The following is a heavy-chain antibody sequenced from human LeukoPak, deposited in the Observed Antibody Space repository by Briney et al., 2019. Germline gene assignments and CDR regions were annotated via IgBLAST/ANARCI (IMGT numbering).Heavy chain of an antibody. CDR3: AKLPPDGMDV. V-gene: IGHV3-43*02. CDR2: ISGDGGST. Sequence: PGGSLRLSCAASGFTFDDYAMHWVRQAPGKGLEWVSLISGDGGSTYYADSVKGRFTISRDNSKNSQYPQMNSLRTEDTALYYCAKLPPDGMDVWGQGTTVTVSS. J-gene: IGHJ6*02. CDR1: GFTFDDYA.